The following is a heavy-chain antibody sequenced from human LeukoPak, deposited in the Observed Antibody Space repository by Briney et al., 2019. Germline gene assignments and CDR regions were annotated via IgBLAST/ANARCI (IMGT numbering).Heavy chain of an antibody. CDR1: GGSISSGSYY. CDR2: IYTSGST. D-gene: IGHD6-13*01. CDR3: ARDFAPAGPQPGADYYMDV. J-gene: IGHJ6*03. Sequence: SETLSLTCTVSGGSISSGSYYWSWIRQPAGKGLEWIGRIYTSGSTNYNTSLKNRVTISVDTSKNQFSLKLSSVTAADTAVYYCARDFAPAGPQPGADYYMDVWGKGTTVTVSS. V-gene: IGHV4-61*02.